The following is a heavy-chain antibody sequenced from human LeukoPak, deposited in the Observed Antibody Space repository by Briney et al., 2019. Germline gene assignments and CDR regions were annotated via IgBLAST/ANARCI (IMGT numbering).Heavy chain of an antibody. V-gene: IGHV4-39*07. CDR2: IYYSGST. J-gene: IGHJ6*02. Sequence: SETLSLTCTVSGGSISSSSYYWGWIRQPPGKGLEWIGSIYYSGSTYYNPSLKSRVTISVDTSKNQFSLKLSSVTAADTAVYYCARKVSLDVWGQETTVTVSS. CDR3: ARKVSLDV. CDR1: GGSISSSSYY.